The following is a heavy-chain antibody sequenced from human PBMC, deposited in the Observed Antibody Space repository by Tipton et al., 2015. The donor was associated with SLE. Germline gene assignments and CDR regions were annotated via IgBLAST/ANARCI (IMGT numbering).Heavy chain of an antibody. V-gene: IGHV3-23*01. CDR1: GFTFSSYA. D-gene: IGHD2-8*02. J-gene: IGHJ4*02. CDR3: AKGGRYCTGSNCYVPT. CDR2: IRNSGDTT. Sequence: GSLRLSCAASGFTFSSYAMSWVRQAPGKGLEWVSSIRNSGDTTYYADSVTGRFTISRDNSKNTLYLQMNSLRAEDTAIYYCAKGGRYCTGSNCYVPTWGQGTLVTVSS.